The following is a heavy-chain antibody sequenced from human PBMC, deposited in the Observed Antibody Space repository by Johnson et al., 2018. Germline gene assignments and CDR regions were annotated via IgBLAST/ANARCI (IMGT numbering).Heavy chain of an antibody. CDR2: ISSSSSYI. CDR1: GFTFSSYS. V-gene: IGHV3-21*04. D-gene: IGHD1-26*01. J-gene: IGHJ3*02. CDR3: ARPIVGATDDAFDS. Sequence: VQLVESGGGLVKPGGSLRLSCAASGFTFSSYSMNWVRQAPGKGLEWVSSISSSSSYIYYADSVKGRFTISSDNSKNPPDLQMNTLRAEDTAVYYCARPIVGATDDAFDSWGQGTMVTVSS.